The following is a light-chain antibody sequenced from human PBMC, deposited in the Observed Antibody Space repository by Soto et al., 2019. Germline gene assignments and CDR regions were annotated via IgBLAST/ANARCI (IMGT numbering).Light chain of an antibody. J-gene: IGLJ2*01. V-gene: IGLV2-8*01. CDR1: SSDVGDYDY. CDR3: SSYGGFNNVL. Sequence: QSVLTQPPSASGSPGQSVTISCTGTSSDVGDYDYVSWYQQHPGKAPKLMIYEVSKRPSGVPDGFSGSKSGNTASLTVSGLQTEDEADYYCSSYGGFNNVLFGGGTKLTVL. CDR2: EVS.